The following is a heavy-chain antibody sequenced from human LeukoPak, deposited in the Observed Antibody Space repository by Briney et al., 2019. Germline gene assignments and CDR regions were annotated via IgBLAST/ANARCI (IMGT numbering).Heavy chain of an antibody. CDR3: ARGSIVGATSPSQH. CDR2: IRYDGSNK. J-gene: IGHJ1*01. V-gene: IGHV3-30*02. Sequence: LPGGSLRLSCAASGFTFSSYGMHWVRQAPGKGLEWVAFIRYDGSNKYYADSVKGRFTISRDNSKNTLYLQMNSLRAEDTAVYYCARGSIVGATSPSQHWGQGTLVTVSS. D-gene: IGHD1-26*01. CDR1: GFTFSSYG.